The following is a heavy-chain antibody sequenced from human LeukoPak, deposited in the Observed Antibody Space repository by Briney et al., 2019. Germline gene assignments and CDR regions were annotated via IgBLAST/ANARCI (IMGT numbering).Heavy chain of an antibody. Sequence: GGSLRLSCAASGFTVSSNYMSWVRQAPGKGLEWVSYISSSGGTIYYADSVKGRFTISRDNAKNSLYLQMNSLRAEDTAVYYCARDDTQGSSIDYWGQGTLVTVSS. J-gene: IGHJ4*02. CDR1: GFTVSSNY. CDR2: ISSSGGTI. V-gene: IGHV3-11*04. CDR3: ARDDTQGSSIDY. D-gene: IGHD6-6*01.